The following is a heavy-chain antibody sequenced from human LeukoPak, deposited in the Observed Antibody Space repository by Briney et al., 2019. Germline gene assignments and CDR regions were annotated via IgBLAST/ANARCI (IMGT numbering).Heavy chain of an antibody. CDR3: ASNIAAADPYYYYYMDV. CDR2: ISAYNGNT. Sequence: ASVKVSCKASGYTFTSYGISWVRQAPGQGLEWMGWISAYNGNTNYAQKLQGKVTMTTDTSTSTAYMELRSLRSDDTAVYYCASNIAAADPYYYYYMDVWGKGTTVTVSS. CDR1: GYTFTSYG. J-gene: IGHJ6*03. D-gene: IGHD6-13*01. V-gene: IGHV1-18*01.